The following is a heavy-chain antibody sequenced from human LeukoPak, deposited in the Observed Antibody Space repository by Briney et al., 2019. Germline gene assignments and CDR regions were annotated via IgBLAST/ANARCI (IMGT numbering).Heavy chain of an antibody. J-gene: IGHJ5*02. CDR1: GFTFSDYY. Sequence: PGGSLRLSCAASGFTFSDYYMSWIRQAPGKGLEWVSAISGSGGSTYYADSVKGRFTISRDNSKNTLYLQMNSLRAEDTAVYYCANPYSSSWSGFDPWGQGTLVTVSS. CDR2: ISGSGGST. CDR3: ANPYSSSWSGFDP. D-gene: IGHD6-13*01. V-gene: IGHV3-23*01.